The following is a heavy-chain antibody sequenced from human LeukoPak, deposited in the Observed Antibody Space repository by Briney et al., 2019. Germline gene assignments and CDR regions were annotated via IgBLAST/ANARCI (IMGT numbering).Heavy chain of an antibody. CDR1: GGSFSGYY. Sequence: SSETLSLTCAVYGGSFSGYYWSWVRQPPGKGLEWIGEINHSGSTNYNPSLKSRVTISVDTSKNQFSLELSSVTAAGTAVYYCARGRIQDYWGQGILVTVSS. CDR3: ARGRIQDY. V-gene: IGHV4-34*01. D-gene: IGHD5-18*01. J-gene: IGHJ4*02. CDR2: INHSGST.